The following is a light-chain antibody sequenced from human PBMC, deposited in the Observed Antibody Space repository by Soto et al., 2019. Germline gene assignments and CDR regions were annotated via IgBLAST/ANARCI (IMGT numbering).Light chain of an antibody. CDR2: GVS. CDR3: QQYNNWPWT. CDR1: QTGSNSY. Sequence: IVMTQSPGTLSLSPGDRGSLCCRGSQTGSNSYLAWYQQTPGQAPRLLIYGVSTRAAGIPDRFSGSGSGTDFTLPISRLQPEDFSIYYCQQYNNWPWTFGQGTKVDIK. V-gene: IGKV3-20*01. J-gene: IGKJ1*01.